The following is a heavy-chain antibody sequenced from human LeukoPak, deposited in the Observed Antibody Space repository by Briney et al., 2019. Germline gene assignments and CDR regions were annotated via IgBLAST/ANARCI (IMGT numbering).Heavy chain of an antibody. CDR3: ARVLTMVRGVIPNWFDP. J-gene: IGHJ5*02. CDR2: IYYSGST. V-gene: IGHV4-59*01. CDR1: GGSISSYY. D-gene: IGHD3-10*01. Sequence: TSETLSLTCTVSGGSISSYYWSWIRQPPGKGLEWIGYIYYSGSTNYNPSLKSRVTISVDTSKNQFSLKLSSVTAADTAVYYCARVLTMVRGVIPNWFDPWGQGTLVTVSS.